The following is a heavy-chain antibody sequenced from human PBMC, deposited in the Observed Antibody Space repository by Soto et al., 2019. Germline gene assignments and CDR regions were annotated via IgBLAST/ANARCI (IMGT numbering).Heavy chain of an antibody. Sequence: QVQLLESGGGVVQPGRSLRLSCAASGFTFSTYAMHWVRQAPGKGLEWVAVISYDGSNKYYADSVKGRFTISRDNSKNTLYLQMNSLRTEDTAVYYCASGGKDGYRKDAFDIWGQGTMVTVSS. D-gene: IGHD5-12*01. CDR1: GFTFSTYA. V-gene: IGHV3-30-3*01. CDR2: ISYDGSNK. J-gene: IGHJ3*02. CDR3: ASGGKDGYRKDAFDI.